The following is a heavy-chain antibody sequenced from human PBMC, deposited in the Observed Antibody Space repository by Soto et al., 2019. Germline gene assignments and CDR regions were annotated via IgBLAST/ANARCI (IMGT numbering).Heavy chain of an antibody. CDR1: GGSISSYY. D-gene: IGHD5-18*01. V-gene: IGHV4-59*01. J-gene: IGHJ4*02. Sequence: QVQLQEQGPGLVKPSETLSLTCTVSGGSISSYYWSWIRQPPGKGLEWIGYIYYSGSTNYNPSLKSRVTISVDTSKNQFSLKLSSVTAADTAVYYCASGRGYSYGSFDYWGQGTLVTVSS. CDR3: ASGRGYSYGSFDY. CDR2: IYYSGST.